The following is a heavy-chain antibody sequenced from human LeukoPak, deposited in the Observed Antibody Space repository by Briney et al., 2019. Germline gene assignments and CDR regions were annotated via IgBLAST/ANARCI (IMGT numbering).Heavy chain of an antibody. CDR3: GVYGGDWRFDF. CDR2: ITYRESG. CDR1: NGFDSYY. D-gene: IGHD2-21*02. Sequence: KASETLSLTCAVYNGFDSYYMTIVRQPPGKGLAWVGEITYRESGNYNPSLKGRATISINVSQRQFSLSLRSVTAADTATYYCGVYGGDWRFDFWGQGTPITASS. J-gene: IGHJ4*02. V-gene: IGHV4-34*01.